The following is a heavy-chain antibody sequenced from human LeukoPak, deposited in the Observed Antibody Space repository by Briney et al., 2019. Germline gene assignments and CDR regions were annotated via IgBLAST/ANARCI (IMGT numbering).Heavy chain of an antibody. CDR2: IYYSGST. D-gene: IGHD3-10*01. Sequence: SETLSLTCTVSGASISSYYWSWIRQPPGKGLEWIAYIYYSGSTNYNPSLKGRVTISLDTSKNQFSLKLTSVTAADTAVYYCARHGGEVRGVIISSFDYWGQGTLVTVSS. V-gene: IGHV4-59*08. CDR3: ARHGGEVRGVIISSFDY. CDR1: GASISSYY. J-gene: IGHJ4*02.